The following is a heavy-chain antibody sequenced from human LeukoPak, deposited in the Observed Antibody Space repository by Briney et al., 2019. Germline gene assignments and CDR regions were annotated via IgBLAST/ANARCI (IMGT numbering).Heavy chain of an antibody. CDR2: IYYSGST. D-gene: IGHD4-17*01. J-gene: IGHJ4*02. CDR1: GGSISSSSYY. CDR3: ARGRPVTTQPADTGDY. Sequence: SETLSLSCTVSGGSISSSSYYWGWIRQPPGKGLEWIGSIYYSGSTYYNPSLKSRVTISVDTSKNQFSLKLSSVTAADTAVYYCARGRPVTTQPADTGDYWGQGTLVTVSS. V-gene: IGHV4-39*01.